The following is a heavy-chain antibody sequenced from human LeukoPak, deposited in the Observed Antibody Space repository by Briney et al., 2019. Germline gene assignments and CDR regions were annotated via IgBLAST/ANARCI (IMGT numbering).Heavy chain of an antibody. CDR3: ATTYDSSGYLPRY. V-gene: IGHV3-48*02. CDR1: GFTFSSYS. Sequence: GGSLRLSCAASGFTFSSYSMNWVRQAPGKGLEWVSYISSSSSTIYYADSVKGRFTISRDNAKNSLYLQMNSLRDEDTAVYYCATTYDSSGYLPRYWGQGTLVTVSS. D-gene: IGHD3-22*01. CDR2: ISSSSSTI. J-gene: IGHJ4*02.